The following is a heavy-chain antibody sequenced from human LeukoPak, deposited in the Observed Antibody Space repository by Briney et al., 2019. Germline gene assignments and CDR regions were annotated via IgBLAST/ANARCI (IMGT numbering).Heavy chain of an antibody. CDR3: ARGGWVARE. J-gene: IGHJ4*02. CDR2: IYRSGST. Sequence: PSETLSLTCAVSGGSIKSNNWWSCVRQPPGKGLEWIGEIYRSGSTNYNPSLESRVTVSVDKSKNQFSLDLSSVTAADTAVYYCARGGWVAREWGQGTLLTLSS. D-gene: IGHD2-15*01. V-gene: IGHV4-4*02. CDR1: GGSIKSNNW.